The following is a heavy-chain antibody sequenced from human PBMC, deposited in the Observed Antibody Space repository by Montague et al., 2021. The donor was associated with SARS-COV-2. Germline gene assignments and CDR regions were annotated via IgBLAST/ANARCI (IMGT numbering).Heavy chain of an antibody. Sequence: SETLSLTCTVSGGSISSYYWSWIRQPPGKGLEWIGYIFNSGSTNYNPSLKSRVTISVDTSKNQLSLRLRSVTAADTAVYYCVRVGASNWYSFFDYWGQGTLVTVSS. CDR1: GGSISSYY. CDR3: VRVGASNWYSFFDY. CDR2: IFNSGST. D-gene: IGHD6-13*01. J-gene: IGHJ4*02. V-gene: IGHV4-59*01.